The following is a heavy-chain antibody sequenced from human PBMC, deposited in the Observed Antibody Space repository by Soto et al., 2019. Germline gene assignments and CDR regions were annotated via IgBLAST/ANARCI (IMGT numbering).Heavy chain of an antibody. V-gene: IGHV2-5*02. CDR1: GFSLTTSGVG. CDR3: AHRVLRTVFGLVTTTAIYFDF. J-gene: IGHJ4*02. Sequence: QLTLNESGPTQVKHRQPLTLTCTFSGFSLTTSGVGVGWIRQSPGKAPEWLALIYWDDDKRYSPSLKSRLTITKDTSKNQVGLTMADLDHADTATYYCAHRVLRTVFGLVTTTAIYFDFWGKGTPVAVSS. D-gene: IGHD3-3*01. CDR2: IYWDDDK.